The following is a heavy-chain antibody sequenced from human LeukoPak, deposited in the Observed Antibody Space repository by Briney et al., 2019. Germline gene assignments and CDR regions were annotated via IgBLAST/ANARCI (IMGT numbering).Heavy chain of an antibody. V-gene: IGHV4-34*01. D-gene: IGHD5-18*01. CDR3: AGTWMQLWLRRSYFDY. CDR2: INHSGST. Sequence: SETLSLTCAVYGGSFSGYYWSRIRQPPGKGLEWIGEINHSGSTNYNPSLKSRVTISVDTSKNQFSLKLSSVTAADTAVYYCAGTWMQLWLRRSYFDYWGQGTLVTVSS. CDR1: GGSFSGYY. J-gene: IGHJ4*02.